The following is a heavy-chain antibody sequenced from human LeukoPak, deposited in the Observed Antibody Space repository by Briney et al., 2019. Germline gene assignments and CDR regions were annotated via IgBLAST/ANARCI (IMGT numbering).Heavy chain of an antibody. CDR1: GYTFTSYD. Sequence: ASVKVSCKASGYTFTSYDINWVRQATGQGLEWMGWMNPNSGNTGYAQKLQGRVTMTRNTSISTAYMELSSLRSEDTAVYYCARGYYYDSSGYYYESFDIWGQGTMVTVSS. CDR2: MNPNSGNT. V-gene: IGHV1-8*01. CDR3: ARGYYYDSSGYYYESFDI. J-gene: IGHJ3*02. D-gene: IGHD3-22*01.